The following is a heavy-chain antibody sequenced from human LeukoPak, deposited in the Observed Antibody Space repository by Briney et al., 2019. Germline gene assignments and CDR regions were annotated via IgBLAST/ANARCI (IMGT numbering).Heavy chain of an antibody. Sequence: SETLSLTYTVSGGSISTYYWSWIRQPAGRDLEWIGHIYSSGSTNYNPSLKSRVTMSVDTSKNQLSLKLNSVTAADTAVYYCARGYGSGSNWFDPWGQGTLVIVSS. J-gene: IGHJ5*02. CDR1: GGSISTYY. V-gene: IGHV4-4*07. CDR2: IYSSGST. D-gene: IGHD3-10*01. CDR3: ARGYGSGSNWFDP.